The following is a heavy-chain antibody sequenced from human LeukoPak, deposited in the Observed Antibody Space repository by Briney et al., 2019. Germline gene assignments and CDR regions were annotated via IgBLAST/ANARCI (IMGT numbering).Heavy chain of an antibody. CDR1: GFTFSDHY. D-gene: IGHD3-10*01. CDR3: VPPLTMAAF. V-gene: IGHV3-72*01. CDR2: IRDKPNSYTT. J-gene: IGHJ4*02. Sequence: GGSLRLSCAASGFTFSDHYMDWVHQAPGKGLEWVGRIRDKPNSYTTEYAASVKGRFTISRDDSKNSVYLQMNSLKTEDTAVYYCVPPLTMAAFWGQGTLVTVSS.